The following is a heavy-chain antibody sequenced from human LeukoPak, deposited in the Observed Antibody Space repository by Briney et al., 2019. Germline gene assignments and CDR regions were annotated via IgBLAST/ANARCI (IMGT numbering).Heavy chain of an antibody. CDR3: VRGTLRRGIVAESH. Sequence: PGGSLRLSCAASGFTFSSFGMSWVRQAPGKGLEWVSAISSTGGTAYYADSVKGRFTISRDNSKNTLYLQMNSLRAEDTAVYYCVRGTLRRGIVAESHWGQGTLVTVSS. V-gene: IGHV3-23*01. D-gene: IGHD1-26*01. J-gene: IGHJ4*02. CDR2: ISSTGGTA. CDR1: GFTFSSFG.